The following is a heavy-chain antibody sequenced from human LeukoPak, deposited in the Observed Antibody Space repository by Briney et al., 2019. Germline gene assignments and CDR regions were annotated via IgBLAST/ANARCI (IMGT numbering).Heavy chain of an antibody. CDR1: GFTFNSYA. V-gene: IGHV3-23*01. CDR3: AKDKYGYTSSSFDY. CDR2: ISGSGDST. D-gene: IGHD6-6*01. Sequence: GGSLRLSCAASGFTFNSYAMSWVRQAPGKGLEWVSTISGSGDSTYYADSVKGRFTISRDNSKNTLYLQMNSLRADDTAVYYCAKDKYGYTSSSFDYWGQGTLVTVSS. J-gene: IGHJ4*02.